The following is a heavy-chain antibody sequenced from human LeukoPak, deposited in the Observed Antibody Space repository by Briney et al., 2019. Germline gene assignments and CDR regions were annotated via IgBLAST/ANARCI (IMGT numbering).Heavy chain of an antibody. D-gene: IGHD3-10*01. CDR3: ARSYGSGGSYSDYYYMDV. Sequence: GGSLRLSCAASGFTFSSYEMHWVRQAPGKGLEWVSYISSSDSTIYYADSVKGRFTISRDNAKNSLYLQMNSLRAEDTAVYYCARSYGSGGSYSDYYYMDVWGKGTTVTISS. CDR2: ISSSDSTI. CDR1: GFTFSSYE. V-gene: IGHV3-48*03. J-gene: IGHJ6*03.